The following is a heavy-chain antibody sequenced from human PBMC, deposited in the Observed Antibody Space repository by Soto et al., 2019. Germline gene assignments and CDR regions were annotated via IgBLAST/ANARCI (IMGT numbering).Heavy chain of an antibody. J-gene: IGHJ4*02. CDR2: ISWNSASI. V-gene: IGHV3-9*01. Sequence: DVQLVESGGALVQPGRSLRLSCAASGFTFDDYAMHWVRQAPGKGPERVSGISWNSASIGYADSVKGRFTISRDNAEKSLYLQMNSLRPEDTAVYFCGKDLITMVRMCDYCGQGTLVTVSS. CDR1: GFTFDDYA. CDR3: GKDLITMVRMCDY. D-gene: IGHD3-10*01.